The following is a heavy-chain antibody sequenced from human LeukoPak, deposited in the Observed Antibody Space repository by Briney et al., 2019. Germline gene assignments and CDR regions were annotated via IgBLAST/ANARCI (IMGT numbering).Heavy chain of an antibody. CDR3: ARVIAPPAESGGFDY. CDR1: GFTVSSNY. J-gene: IGHJ4*02. Sequence: GGSLRLSCAASGFTVSSNYMSWVRQAPGKGLEWVSVIYSGGSTYYTDSVKGRYTISIDNSKNPLYLQMSSLSAEDTAVYYCARVIAPPAESGGFDYWGQGTLVTVSS. CDR2: IYSGGST. D-gene: IGHD2-15*01. V-gene: IGHV3-66*01.